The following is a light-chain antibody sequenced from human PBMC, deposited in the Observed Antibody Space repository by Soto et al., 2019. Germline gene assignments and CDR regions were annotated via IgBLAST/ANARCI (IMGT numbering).Light chain of an antibody. V-gene: IGLV7-46*01. CDR1: TGAVTSGHY. CDR2: DTS. CDR3: LLSYSGARTFV. J-gene: IGLJ1*01. Sequence: QAVVTQEPSLTVSPGGTVTLTCGSSTGAVTSGHYPYWFQQKPGQAPRTLIYDTSNKHSWTPARFSGSLLGGKGALTLSGGQPEDEAEYYCLLSYSGARTFVFGTGTKVTVL.